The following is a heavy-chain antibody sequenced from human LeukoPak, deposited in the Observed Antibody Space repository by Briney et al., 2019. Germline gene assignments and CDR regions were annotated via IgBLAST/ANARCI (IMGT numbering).Heavy chain of an antibody. J-gene: IGHJ4*02. CDR1: GFTFSTYS. CDR3: AKEIYYGSGSNFDY. D-gene: IGHD3-10*01. CDR2: ISSSSSYT. Sequence: PGGSLRLSCAASGFTFSTYSMNWVRQAPGKGLEWVSSISSSSSYTYYADSVKGRFTISRDNSKNTLYLQMNSLRAEDTAVYYCAKEIYYGSGSNFDYWGQGTLVTVSS. V-gene: IGHV3-21*04.